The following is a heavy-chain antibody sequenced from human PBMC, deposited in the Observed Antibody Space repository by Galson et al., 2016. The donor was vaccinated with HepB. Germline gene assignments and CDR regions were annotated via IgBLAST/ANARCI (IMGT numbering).Heavy chain of an antibody. D-gene: IGHD5-24*01. Sequence: SVKVSCKASGYTFATYGITWVRQAPGQGLEWLGWIRVYNERTDYAHKFQGRVTMTTDTSTNTAYMDLRSLRSDDTAVYYCARSDGDVWGQGTTVTVSS. CDR3: ARSDGDV. CDR1: GYTFATYG. J-gene: IGHJ6*02. V-gene: IGHV1-18*01. CDR2: IRVYNERT.